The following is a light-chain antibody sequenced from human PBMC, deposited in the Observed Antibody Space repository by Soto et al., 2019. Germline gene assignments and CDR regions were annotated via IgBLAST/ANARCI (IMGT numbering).Light chain of an antibody. Sequence: DIVMTQSPLSLPVTPGEPASISCRSSQSLLHSNGYNYLDWYLQKPGQSPQLLIYLGSNRASGVPDRFSGSGSGTDFTLKISRVEAEDVGVYYCMQALHPINFGQGTRLEIK. J-gene: IGKJ5*01. CDR1: QSLLHSNGYNY. CDR2: LGS. CDR3: MQALHPIN. V-gene: IGKV2-28*01.